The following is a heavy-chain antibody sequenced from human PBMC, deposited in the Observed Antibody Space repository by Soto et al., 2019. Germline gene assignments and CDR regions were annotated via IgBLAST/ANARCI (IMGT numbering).Heavy chain of an antibody. CDR3: AKDRNLKDYGGGNFDY. CDR1: GFTFDDYA. CDR2: ISWNSGSI. J-gene: IGHJ4*02. Sequence: HPGGSLRLSCAASGFTFDDYAMNWVRQAPGKGLEWVAGISWNSGSIGYADSVKGRFTISRDNAKNSLSLQMNSLRSEDTALYYCAKDRNLKDYGGGNFDYWGQGTLVTVSS. D-gene: IGHD4-17*01. V-gene: IGHV3-9*01.